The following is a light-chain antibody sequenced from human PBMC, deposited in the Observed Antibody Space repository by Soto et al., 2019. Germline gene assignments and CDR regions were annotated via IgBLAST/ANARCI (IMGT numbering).Light chain of an antibody. CDR2: ESS. V-gene: IGLV2-23*01. CDR1: SSDVGSYNL. Sequence: QSVLTQPASVSGSPGQSITISCTGTSSDVGSYNLVSWYQQHPGKAHKLMIYESSKRPSGVSNRFSGSKSGNTASLTISGFQSEDEADYYCCSYAGSSTYVFGTGTKVTVL. J-gene: IGLJ1*01. CDR3: CSYAGSSTYV.